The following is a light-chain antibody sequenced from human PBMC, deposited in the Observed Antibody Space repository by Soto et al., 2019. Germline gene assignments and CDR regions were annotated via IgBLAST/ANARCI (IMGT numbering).Light chain of an antibody. CDR2: DAS. CDR3: QQRSNWPPWT. V-gene: IGKV3-11*01. CDR1: QSVSSY. Sequence: EIVLTQSPATLSLSPGERATLSCRASQSVSSYLAWYQQKPGQAPRLLIYDASNRATGIPARFSGSGSGTDFTLNISSLEPEDFADYYCQQRSNWPPWTFGQGTKVEIK. J-gene: IGKJ1*01.